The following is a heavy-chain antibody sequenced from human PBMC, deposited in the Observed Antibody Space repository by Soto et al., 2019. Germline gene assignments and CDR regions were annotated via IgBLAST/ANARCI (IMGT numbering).Heavy chain of an antibody. CDR2: ISSSSSTI. J-gene: IGHJ5*02. D-gene: IGHD4-17*01. CDR1: GFTFSSYS. Sequence: EVQLVESGGGLVQPGGSLRLSCAASGFTFSSYSMNWVRQAPGKGLEWVSYISSSSSTIYYADSVKGRFTISRDNAKNSLYLQINSLRDEDTAVYYCARANDYGDLNWFDPWGQGPRVTVSS. V-gene: IGHV3-48*02. CDR3: ARANDYGDLNWFDP.